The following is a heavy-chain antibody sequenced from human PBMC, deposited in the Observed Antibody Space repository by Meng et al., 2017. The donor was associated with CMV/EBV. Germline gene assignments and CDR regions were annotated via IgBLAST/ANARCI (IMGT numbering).Heavy chain of an antibody. CDR3: ARPRGGIAVD. J-gene: IGHJ4*02. V-gene: IGHV3-30*02. CDR1: GFTFSSYG. D-gene: IGHD6-19*01. Sequence: GESLKISCAASGFTFSSYGMHWVRQAPGKGLEWVAFIRYDGSNEYYADSVKGRFTISRDNSKNTLYLQMNSLRAEDTAVYYCARPRGGIAVDWGQGTLVTVSS. CDR2: IRYDGSNE.